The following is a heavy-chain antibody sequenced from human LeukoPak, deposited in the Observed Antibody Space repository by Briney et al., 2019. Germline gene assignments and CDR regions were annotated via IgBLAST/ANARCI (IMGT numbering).Heavy chain of an antibody. J-gene: IGHJ4*02. D-gene: IGHD3-22*01. CDR2: ISSSSYI. CDR1: GFTFSSYS. V-gene: IGHV3-21*01. Sequence: PGGSLRLSCAASGFTFSSYSMNWVRQAPGKGLEWVSSISSSSYIYYADSVKGRFTISRDNAKNSLYLQMNSLRAEDTAVYYCARDLHPADSSGSGYWGQGTLVTVSS. CDR3: ARDLHPADSSGSGY.